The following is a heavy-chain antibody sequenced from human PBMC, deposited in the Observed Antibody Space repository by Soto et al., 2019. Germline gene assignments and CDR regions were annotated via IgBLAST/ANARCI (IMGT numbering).Heavy chain of an antibody. D-gene: IGHD2-15*01. CDR1: GGSISSYY. Sequence: SETLSLTCTVSGGSISSYYWSWIRQPPGKGLEWIGYIYYSGSTNYNPSLKSRVTISVDTSKNQFSLKLSSVTAADTAVYYCARGSVVVVAATPVVSMLFDYWGQGTLVTVSS. CDR2: IYYSGST. V-gene: IGHV4-59*01. CDR3: ARGSVVVVAATPVVSMLFDY. J-gene: IGHJ4*02.